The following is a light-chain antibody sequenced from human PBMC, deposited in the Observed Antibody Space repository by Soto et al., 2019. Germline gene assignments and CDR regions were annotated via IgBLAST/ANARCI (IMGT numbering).Light chain of an antibody. CDR1: QSVGSN. V-gene: IGKV3-15*01. Sequence: ETVMTQSPATLSVSPGERATLSCRASQSVGSNLAWYQQKPGQAPRLLIYGASTRATGIPARFSGSGSGTEFTLTISSLQSEDFAVYYCQKYNNWWTFGQGTKVDIK. CDR2: GAS. J-gene: IGKJ1*01. CDR3: QKYNNWWT.